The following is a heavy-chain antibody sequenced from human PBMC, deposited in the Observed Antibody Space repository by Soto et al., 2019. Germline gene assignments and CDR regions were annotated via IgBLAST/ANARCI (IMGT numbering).Heavy chain of an antibody. CDR1: GGSVTISNW. CDR2: IHHSGST. J-gene: IGHJ6*03. V-gene: IGHV4-4*02. CDR3: ARGGYYFYIDV. D-gene: IGHD1-26*01. Sequence: QVQLQESGPGLVKPSGTLSLTCAVSGGSVTISNWWSWVRQTPGKGLEWIGQIHHSGSTNYNPSLTSRVTIAVDKSKNQFSLEMKSVTAADTAVYYCARGGYYFYIDVWGKGTTVTVSS.